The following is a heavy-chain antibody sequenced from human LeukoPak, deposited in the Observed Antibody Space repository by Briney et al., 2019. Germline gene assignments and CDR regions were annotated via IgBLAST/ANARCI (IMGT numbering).Heavy chain of an antibody. D-gene: IGHD6-19*01. CDR2: IDHSGST. CDR1: GGSFSGYY. V-gene: IGHV4-34*01. CDR3: ARGHKLWLPPLYYYYMDV. Sequence: PSETLSLTCAVYGGSFSGYYWSWIRQPPGKGLEWIGEIDHSGSTNYNPSLKSRVTISVDTSKNQFSLKLSSVTAADTAVYYCARGHKLWLPPLYYYYMDVWGKGTTVTVSS. J-gene: IGHJ6*03.